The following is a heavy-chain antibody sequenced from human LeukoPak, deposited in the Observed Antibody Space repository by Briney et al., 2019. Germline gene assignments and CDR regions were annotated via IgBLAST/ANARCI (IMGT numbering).Heavy chain of an antibody. CDR3: ARGTGYYFDY. J-gene: IGHJ4*02. CDR1: GGSFSGYY. CDR2: INHSGST. V-gene: IGHV4-34*01. Sequence: SETLSLTCAVYGGSFSGYYWSWIRQPPGKGLEWIGEINHSGSTNYNPSLKGRVTISVDTSKNQFSLKLSSVTAADTAVYYCARGTGYYFDYWGQGTLVTVSS.